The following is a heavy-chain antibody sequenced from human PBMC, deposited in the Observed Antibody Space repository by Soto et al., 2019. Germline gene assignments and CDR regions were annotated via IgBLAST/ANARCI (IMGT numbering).Heavy chain of an antibody. J-gene: IGHJ4*02. V-gene: IGHV3-23*01. Sequence: PGGSLRLSCAASGFSFSDYAMRWVRQAPGKGLEWVSVISESGGSTHYADSVRGRFTVSRDNSKNSLSLRMNSLRDEDTAAYFCAKRSPYSSGWYSPIFDYWGQGALVTVSS. D-gene: IGHD6-13*01. CDR3: AKRSPYSSGWYSPIFDY. CDR1: GFSFSDYA. CDR2: ISESGGST.